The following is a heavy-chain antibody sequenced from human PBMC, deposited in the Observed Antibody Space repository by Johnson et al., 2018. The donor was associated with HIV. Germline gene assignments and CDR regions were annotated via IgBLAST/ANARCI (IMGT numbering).Heavy chain of an antibody. J-gene: IGHJ3*02. CDR2: INWNGGST. D-gene: IGHD3-10*01. V-gene: IGHV3-20*04. Sequence: VQLVESGGGVIRPGGSLRLSCATSGFTFDDYGMSWVRQAPGKGLEWVSGINWNGGSTGYADSVKGRFTISRDNSKNTLYLQMNSLRAEDTAVYYCANGWFSGAFDIWGQGTMVTVPS. CDR3: ANGWFSGAFDI. CDR1: GFTFDDYG.